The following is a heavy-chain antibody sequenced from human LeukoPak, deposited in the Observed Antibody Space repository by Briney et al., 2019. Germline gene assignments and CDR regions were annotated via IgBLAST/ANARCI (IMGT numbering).Heavy chain of an antibody. D-gene: IGHD3-10*01. CDR1: GGSISSYY. V-gene: IGHV4-4*07. Sequence: SETLSLTCTVSGGSISSYYWSWIRQPAGKGLEWIGRMYTSGSTYYNPSLKSRVTISVDTSKNQFSLKLSSVTAADTAVYYCARHGNYYGSGSYYWGQGTLVTVSS. J-gene: IGHJ4*02. CDR2: MYTSGST. CDR3: ARHGNYYGSGSYY.